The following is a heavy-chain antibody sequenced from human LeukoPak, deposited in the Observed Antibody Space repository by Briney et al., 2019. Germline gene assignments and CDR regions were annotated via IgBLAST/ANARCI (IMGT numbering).Heavy chain of an antibody. D-gene: IGHD6-13*01. CDR2: IYPGDSDT. CDR3: ARGIAEAAVTKFDY. J-gene: IGHJ4*02. Sequence: GESLKISCKGSGYSFTNHWIGWVRQMPGKGLEWMGIIYPGDSDTRYSPSFQGQVTISADKSLTTAYLQWNNLEASDTAMYYCARGIAEAAVTKFDYWGRGTLVTVSS. CDR1: GYSFTNHW. V-gene: IGHV5-51*01.